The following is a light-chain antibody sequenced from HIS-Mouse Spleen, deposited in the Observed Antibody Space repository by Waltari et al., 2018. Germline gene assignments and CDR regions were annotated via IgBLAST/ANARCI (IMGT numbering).Light chain of an antibody. CDR3: YSTDSSGNHRV. V-gene: IGLV3-10*01. CDR2: EDS. Sequence: SYELTQPPSVSVSPGQTARITCSGDALPKKYAYWYQQKSGQAPVLFFYEDSKRPSGIPERFSGSSSGTMATLTISGTQVEDEADYYCYSTDSSGNHRVFGGWTKLTVL. J-gene: IGLJ2*01. CDR1: ALPKKY.